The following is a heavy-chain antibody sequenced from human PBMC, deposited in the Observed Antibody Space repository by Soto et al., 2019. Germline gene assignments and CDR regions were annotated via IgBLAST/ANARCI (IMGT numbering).Heavy chain of an antibody. Sequence: QVQLVQSGAEVRKPGSSVKVSCKAPGGTFSTYIISWVRQAPGQGLEWMGRIIPIPDITKYAQKFQGRGTVTADRSKSTAYMELTSLKSDDTAVYYCARDRITTRGDAFDLWGQGTMVTVSS. CDR2: IIPIPDIT. D-gene: IGHD3-3*01. V-gene: IGHV1-69*08. CDR3: ARDRITTRGDAFDL. J-gene: IGHJ3*01. CDR1: GGTFSTYI.